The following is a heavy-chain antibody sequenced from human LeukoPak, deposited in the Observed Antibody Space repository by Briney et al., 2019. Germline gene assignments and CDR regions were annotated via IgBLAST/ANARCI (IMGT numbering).Heavy chain of an antibody. CDR1: GFTFSSYE. Sequence: GGSLRLSCAASGFTFSSYEMNWVRQAPGKGLEWVSYISSSGSTIYYADSVKGRFTISRDNAKNSLYLQMNSLRAEDTAVYYCARHSIAAAGLLYYYYYMAVWGKGTTVTVSS. CDR3: ARHSIAAAGLLYYYYYMAV. V-gene: IGHV3-48*03. J-gene: IGHJ6*03. D-gene: IGHD6-13*01. CDR2: ISSSGSTI.